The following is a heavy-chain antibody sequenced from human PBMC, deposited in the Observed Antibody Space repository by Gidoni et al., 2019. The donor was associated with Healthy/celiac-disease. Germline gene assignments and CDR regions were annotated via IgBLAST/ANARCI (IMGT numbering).Heavy chain of an antibody. V-gene: IGHV3-23*01. D-gene: IGHD1-1*01. Sequence: EVQLLESGGGLVQPGGSLRLSCAASGCTFSSCAMSWVRQAPGKGLEWVSAISGSGGSTYYADSVKGRFTISRDNSKNTLYLQMNSLRAEDTAVYYCAKQGAGLYYFDYWGQGTLVTVSS. J-gene: IGHJ4*02. CDR2: ISGSGGST. CDR3: AKQGAGLYYFDY. CDR1: GCTFSSCA.